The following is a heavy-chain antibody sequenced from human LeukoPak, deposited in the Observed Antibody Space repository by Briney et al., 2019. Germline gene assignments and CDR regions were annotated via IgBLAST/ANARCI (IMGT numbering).Heavy chain of an antibody. V-gene: IGHV3-53*01. Sequence: GGSLRLSCAVSGFTVSTNYMSWVRKAPGKGLEWVLGIYRGGTIYYADSVKGRFTISGDDSKNTLYLHMNSLRIEDTAVYYCARDTASMSLDYWGQGTLVTVSS. CDR2: IYRGGTI. D-gene: IGHD2/OR15-2a*01. CDR3: ARDTASMSLDY. CDR1: GFTVSTNY. J-gene: IGHJ4*02.